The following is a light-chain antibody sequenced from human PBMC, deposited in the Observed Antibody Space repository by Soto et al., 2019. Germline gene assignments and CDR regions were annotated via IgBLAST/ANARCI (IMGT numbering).Light chain of an antibody. CDR1: SSNIGAGYD. Sequence: QSVLTQPPSVSGAPGQRVTISCTGSSSNIGAGYDVHWYQQLPGTAPKLLIYGNIKRPSGVPDRFSGSKSGTSASLAITGPRAEEEVFYSARFCDSTLGGWGVLGPGTRVPV. CDR3: RFCDSTLGGWGV. J-gene: IGLJ1*01. CDR2: GNI. V-gene: IGLV1-40*01.